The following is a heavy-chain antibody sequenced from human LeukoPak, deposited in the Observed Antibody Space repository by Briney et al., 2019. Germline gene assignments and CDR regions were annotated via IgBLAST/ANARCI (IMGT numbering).Heavy chain of an antibody. J-gene: IGHJ4*02. CDR2: TSGSGSST. V-gene: IGHV3-23*01. CDR3: ARGLSGTYFALDY. Sequence: GGSLRLSCAASGFTFSSYAMNWVRQAPGKGLDWVSGTSGSGSSTYYADSVKGRFTISRDNSKNTLSLQMNSLRAEDTAVYYCARGLSGTYFALDYWGQGTRVTVSS. D-gene: IGHD3-10*01. CDR1: GFTFSSYA.